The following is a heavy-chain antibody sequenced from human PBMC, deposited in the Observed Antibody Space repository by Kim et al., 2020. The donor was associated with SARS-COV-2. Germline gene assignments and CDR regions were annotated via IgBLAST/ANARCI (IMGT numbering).Heavy chain of an antibody. V-gene: IGHV1-3*01. Sequence: ASVKVSCKASGYTFTSYVVHWVRQAPGQRLEWMGWINAGNGNTKHLQKFQGRVTITRDTSASTAYMELSSLRSEDTAVYYCARDRAGIVGASAAFDIWGQ. CDR3: ARDRAGIVGASAAFDI. J-gene: IGHJ3*02. CDR1: GYTFTSYV. CDR2: INAGNGNT. D-gene: IGHD1-26*01.